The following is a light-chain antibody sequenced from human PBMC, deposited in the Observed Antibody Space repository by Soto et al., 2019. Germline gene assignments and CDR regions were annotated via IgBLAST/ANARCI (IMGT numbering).Light chain of an antibody. CDR3: QQYNNWPLT. J-gene: IGKJ3*01. CDR1: QSVTSN. CDR2: DAS. V-gene: IGKV3-15*01. Sequence: EIVMTQSPATLSVSPGERATLSCRASQSVTSNLAWYQQRPGQAPRLLIYDASTRATGIPVRFSGSGSGTEFTLTISPLQSEDFAVYYCQQYNNWPLTFGPGTKVDIK.